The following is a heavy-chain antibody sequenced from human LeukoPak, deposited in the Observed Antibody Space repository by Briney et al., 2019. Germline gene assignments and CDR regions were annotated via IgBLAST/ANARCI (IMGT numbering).Heavy chain of an antibody. CDR3: ARQCADSYYFDY. J-gene: IGHJ4*02. V-gene: IGHV1-2*02. Sequence: GASVKVSCKTSGYTFTGYYMHWVRQAPGQGLEWMGWINPNSGGTIYAQKSQGRVTMTRDTSISTAYMELSRLRSDDTAMYYCARQCADSYYFDYWGQGTLVTVSS. CDR2: INPNSGGT. CDR1: GYTFTGYY. D-gene: IGHD2-21*02.